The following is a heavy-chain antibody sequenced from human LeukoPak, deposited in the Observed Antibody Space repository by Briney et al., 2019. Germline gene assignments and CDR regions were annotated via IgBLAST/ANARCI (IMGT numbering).Heavy chain of an antibody. CDR2: ISSRRSYYI. Sequence: GGSLRLSCAASGFTFNTYSMNWVRQAPGKGLEWVSSISSRRSYYIYYADSVKGRFTNSRDNAKNSLYLQIDSLRAEDTAVYYCVRDPHIVVVPAARVYYFDYWGQGTLVTVSS. V-gene: IGHV3-21*01. CDR3: VRDPHIVVVPAARVYYFDY. D-gene: IGHD2-2*01. CDR1: GFTFNTYS. J-gene: IGHJ4*02.